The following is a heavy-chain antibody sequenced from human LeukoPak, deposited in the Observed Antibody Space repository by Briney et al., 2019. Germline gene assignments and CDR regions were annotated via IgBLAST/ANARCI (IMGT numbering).Heavy chain of an antibody. V-gene: IGHV1-2*02. J-gene: IGHJ4*02. CDR2: INPNSGGT. D-gene: IGHD6-19*01. CDR3: ARDLGSSGWPEFFDY. CDR1: GYTFTGYY. Sequence: GASVKVSRKASGYTFTGYYMHWVRQAPGQGLEWMGWINPNSGGTNYAQKFQGRVTMTRDTSISTAYMELSRLRSDDTAVYYCARDLGSSGWPEFFDYWGQGTLVTVSS.